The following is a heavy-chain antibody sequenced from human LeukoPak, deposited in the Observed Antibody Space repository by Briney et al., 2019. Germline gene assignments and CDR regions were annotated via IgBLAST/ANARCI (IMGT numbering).Heavy chain of an antibody. Sequence: GGSLRLSCAASGFTVGTNYMSWVRQAPGKGLEWVSIIYSGGNTYYADSVKGRFTISRDSSKNTLYLQMNSLRAEDTAVYYCAKGRGYSTTITFDYWGQGTLVTVSS. CDR1: GFTVGTNY. CDR2: IYSGGNT. J-gene: IGHJ4*02. CDR3: AKGRGYSTTITFDY. V-gene: IGHV3-53*01. D-gene: IGHD5-18*01.